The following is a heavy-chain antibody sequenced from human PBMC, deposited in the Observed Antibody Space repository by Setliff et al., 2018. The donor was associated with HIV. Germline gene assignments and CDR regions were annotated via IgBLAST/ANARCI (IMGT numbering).Heavy chain of an antibody. V-gene: IGHV1-8*02. J-gene: IGHJ4*02. CDR1: GYTFTNYD. CDR3: ARGLFFKRGVLFPAKPLFDY. CDR2: MNPNSGNT. Sequence: ASVKVSCKASGYTFTNYDIHWVRQATGQGLEWMGWMNPNSGNTGYAQKFQGRVTMTRNTSIATAYKEMSSLRSEETAVYYCARGLFFKRGVLFPAKPLFDYWGQGTLVTVSS. D-gene: IGHD3-10*01.